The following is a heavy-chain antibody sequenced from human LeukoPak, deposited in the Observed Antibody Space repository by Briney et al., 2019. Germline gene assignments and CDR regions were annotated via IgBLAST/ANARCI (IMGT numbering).Heavy chain of an antibody. CDR3: AYSLPCKVDSSRCDAFDI. J-gene: IGHJ3*02. CDR1: GYTLTELS. V-gene: IGHV1-24*01. D-gene: IGHD3-22*01. CDR2: FDLEDGET. Sequence: ASVKVTCKVSGYTLTELSMHWVRQAPGKGHEWMGGFDLEDGETIYAQKFQGRVTMTEATSTDTAYMELSSVRSEDTAVYYCAYSLPCKVDSSRCDAFDIWGQGTMVTVSS.